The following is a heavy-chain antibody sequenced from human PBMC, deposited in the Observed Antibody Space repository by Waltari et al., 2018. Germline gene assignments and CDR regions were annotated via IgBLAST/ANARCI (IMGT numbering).Heavy chain of an antibody. D-gene: IGHD6-13*01. J-gene: IGHJ4*02. V-gene: IGHV4-38-2*01. CDR2: IYHSGST. CDR3: AKTYSSSWYYFDY. CDR1: GYSLSSGYY. Sequence: QVQLQESGPGLVQPSETLSLTCAVSGYSLSSGYYWGWIRQPPGKGLEWIGSIYHSGSTYYNPSLKSRVTISVDTSKNQFSLKLSSVTAADTAVYYCAKTYSSSWYYFDYWGQGTLVTVSS.